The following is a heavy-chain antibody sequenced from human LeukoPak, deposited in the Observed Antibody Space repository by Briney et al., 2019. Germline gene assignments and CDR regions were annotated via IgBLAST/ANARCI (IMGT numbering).Heavy chain of an antibody. CDR3: TRGYYDSSDFEYFHH. D-gene: IGHD3-22*01. CDR1: GYTFTGYY. J-gene: IGHJ1*01. CDR2: INPNSGGT. Sequence: GASVKVSCKASGYTFTGYYMHWVRQAPGQGLEWMGWINPNSGGTSYAQKFQGRVTMTRDMSISTAYMELSRLRSDDTAIYYCTRGYYDSSDFEYFHHWGQGTLVTVSS. V-gene: IGHV1-2*02.